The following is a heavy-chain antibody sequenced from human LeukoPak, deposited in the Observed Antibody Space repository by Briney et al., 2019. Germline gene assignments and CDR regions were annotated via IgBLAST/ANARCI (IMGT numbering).Heavy chain of an antibody. J-gene: IGHJ4*02. V-gene: IGHV3-74*01. CDR2: INPDGSNT. D-gene: IGHD3-10*01. CDR3: AKDLHYGSADY. Sequence: GGSLRLSCAASRFTFSNYWMHWVRQDPGKGLVWVSYINPDGSNTNYADSVKGRFTISRDNAKNALYLQMNSLRAEDTAVYYCAKDLHYGSADYWGQGTLVTVSS. CDR1: RFTFSNYW.